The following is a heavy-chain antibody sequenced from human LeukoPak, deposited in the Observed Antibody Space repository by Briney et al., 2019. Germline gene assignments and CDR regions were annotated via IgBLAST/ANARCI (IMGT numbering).Heavy chain of an antibody. V-gene: IGHV3-30*18. CDR1: GFAFSNYG. CDR2: ISFDGTNT. Sequence: GRSLRLSCAASGFAFSNYGMHWVRQAPGRGLEWVAVISFDGTNTYYADSVKGRFTISRDNSKNTLYLQMNSLRAEDTAVYYCAKDLEPQLVGAADYWGQGTLVTVSS. CDR3: AKDLEPQLVGAADY. J-gene: IGHJ4*02. D-gene: IGHD1-26*01.